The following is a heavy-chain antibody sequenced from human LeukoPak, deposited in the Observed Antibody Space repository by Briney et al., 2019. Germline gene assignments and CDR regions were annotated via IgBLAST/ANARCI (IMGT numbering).Heavy chain of an antibody. V-gene: IGHV3-7*01. CDR3: ARSKLPSPGYFDY. CDR2: IKQDGSEK. J-gene: IGHJ4*02. CDR1: GFTFSNYW. Sequence: GGSLRLSCAASGFTFSNYWMSWVRQAPGKGLVWVANIKQDGSEKYYVDSVKGRFTISRDNAKNSLYLQMNSLRAEDTAVYYCARSKLPSPGYFDYWGQGTLVTVSS. D-gene: IGHD2-15*01.